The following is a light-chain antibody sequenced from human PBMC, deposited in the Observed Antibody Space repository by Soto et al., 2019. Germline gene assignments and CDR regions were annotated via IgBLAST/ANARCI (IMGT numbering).Light chain of an antibody. CDR2: GAS. J-gene: IGKJ2*01. CDR1: QSVNSNY. Sequence: EIVLTQSPGTLSLSPGERATLSCRASQSVNSNYVTWYQQKPGQAPRLLIYGASSRATGIPDRFSGSGSGTDFTLTISRLGPEDFAVYYCQQYGSSFRYTFGQGTKLEIK. V-gene: IGKV3-20*01. CDR3: QQYGSSFRYT.